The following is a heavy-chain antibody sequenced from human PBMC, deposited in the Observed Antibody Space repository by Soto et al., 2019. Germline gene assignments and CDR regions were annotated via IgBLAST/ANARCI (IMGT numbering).Heavy chain of an antibody. CDR2: ISSSSSYT. J-gene: IGHJ4*02. D-gene: IGHD4-17*01. CDR3: ARDSRDHGGPSDY. V-gene: IGHV3-11*06. Sequence: GGSLRLSCAASGFTFSDYYMSWIRQAPGKGLEWVSYISSSSSYTNYADSVKGRFTISRDNAKNSLYLQMNSLRAEDTAVYYCARDSRDHGGPSDYWGQGTLVTVSS. CDR1: GFTFSDYY.